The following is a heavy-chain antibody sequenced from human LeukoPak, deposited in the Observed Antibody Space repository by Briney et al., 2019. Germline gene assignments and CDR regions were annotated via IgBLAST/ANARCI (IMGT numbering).Heavy chain of an antibody. CDR1: GFTVNSNY. Sequence: GVSLRLSCAASGFTVNSNYMSWVRQAPGKGLEWDSLIYTGGSTYYADSVRGRFTISRDNSKNTLYLQMNSLRPEDTAIYYCARGFGKAAADVFGGYTMDVWGQGTTVTVSS. CDR2: IYTGGST. V-gene: IGHV3-66*02. CDR3: ARGFGKAAADVFGGYTMDV. D-gene: IGHD6-13*01. J-gene: IGHJ6*02.